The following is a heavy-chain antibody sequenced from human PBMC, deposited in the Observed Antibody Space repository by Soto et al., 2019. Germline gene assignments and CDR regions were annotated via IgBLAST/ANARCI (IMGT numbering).Heavy chain of an antibody. CDR2: IIPILGIA. CDR3: AGYSSSSYYYYMDV. J-gene: IGHJ6*03. Sequence: QVQLVQSGAEVKKPGSSVKVSCKASGGTFSSYTISWVRQAPGQGLEWMGRIIPILGIANYAQKFQGRVTITADKSTSTAYMELSSLRSEDTAVYYWAGYSSSSYYYYMDVWGKGTTVTVSS. V-gene: IGHV1-69*02. D-gene: IGHD6-6*01. CDR1: GGTFSSYT.